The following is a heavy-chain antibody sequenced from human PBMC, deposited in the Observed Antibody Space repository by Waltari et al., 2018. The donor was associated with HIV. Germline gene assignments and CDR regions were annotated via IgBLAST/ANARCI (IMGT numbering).Heavy chain of an antibody. J-gene: IGHJ4*02. CDR2: INHSGRT. D-gene: IGHD6-13*01. CDR3: ARGVDPGDSSSRSIPHYFDY. CDR1: GGSLSGYY. V-gene: IGHV4-34*01. Sequence: QVQLQQWGAGLLKPSETLSLTCAVYGGSLSGYYWGWIRQPPGKGLEWTGEINHSGRTNDNPSLNRRVTISVDTSKSHVSLKLNSLTAADSAVYYCARGVDPGDSSSRSIPHYFDYWGQGTLVTDSS.